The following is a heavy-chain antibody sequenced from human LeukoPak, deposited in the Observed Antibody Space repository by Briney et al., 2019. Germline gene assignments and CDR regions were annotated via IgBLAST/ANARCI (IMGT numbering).Heavy chain of an antibody. V-gene: IGHV3-23*01. CDR3: AEVESSYCRI. CDR1: GLPFCNYG. D-gene: IGHD3-10*01. Sequence: GGSLRLSCVPSGLPFCNYGMHWGRQAPGKGLERVSSIGGGGYTRYYADSVRGRFTISRDNSKNSMYLQMSSLRAEDTAIYYCAEVESSYCRIWGQGTLVTVSS. J-gene: IGHJ4*02. CDR2: IGGGGYTR.